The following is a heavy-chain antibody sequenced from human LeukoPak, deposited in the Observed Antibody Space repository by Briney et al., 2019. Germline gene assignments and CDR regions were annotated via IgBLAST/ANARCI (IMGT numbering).Heavy chain of an antibody. Sequence: SGGSLRLSCAASGFTFSIYGMSWVRQAPGRGLEWVSAMSGSGANTYYADSVKGRLTISRDNSKNTLYLQMNSLRAEDTAVYYCAKELSSWGPSSDAFDTWGQGTMVTVSS. CDR1: GFTFSIYG. CDR3: AKELSSWGPSSDAFDT. CDR2: MSGSGANT. V-gene: IGHV3-23*01. D-gene: IGHD3-16*01. J-gene: IGHJ3*02.